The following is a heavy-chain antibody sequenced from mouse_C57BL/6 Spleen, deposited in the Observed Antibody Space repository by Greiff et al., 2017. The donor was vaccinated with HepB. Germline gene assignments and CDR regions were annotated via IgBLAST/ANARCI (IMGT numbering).Heavy chain of an antibody. V-gene: IGHV1-52*01. CDR2: IDPSDSET. J-gene: IGHJ2*01. CDR1: GYTFTSYW. CDR3: ARAGSGLLGSPRDRYCDY. Sequence: QVQLQQPGAELVRPGSSVKLSCKASGYTFTSYWMHWVKQRPIQGLEWIGNIDPSDSETHYNQKFKDKATLTVDKSSSTAYMQRSSLASEDSAVYYWARAGSGLLGSPRDRYCDYWGQGTTLTGSS. D-gene: IGHD2-3*01.